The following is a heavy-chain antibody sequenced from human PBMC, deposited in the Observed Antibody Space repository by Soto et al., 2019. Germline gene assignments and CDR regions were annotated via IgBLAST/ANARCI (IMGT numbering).Heavy chain of an antibody. CDR3: ATGYGLSSRPRGRFDC. D-gene: IGHD3-9*01. V-gene: IGHV1-69*01. Sequence: QVQLVQSGAEVMKPGSSVKVSCKASGGTFSSYALSWVRQAPGQGLEWVGGIIPIFGTANYAQKFQGRVTITADESTSTAYMEVSSLRSEDTAVYYSATGYGLSSRPRGRFDCWGQGTLVTVSS. CDR1: GGTFSSYA. CDR2: IIPIFGTA. J-gene: IGHJ4*02.